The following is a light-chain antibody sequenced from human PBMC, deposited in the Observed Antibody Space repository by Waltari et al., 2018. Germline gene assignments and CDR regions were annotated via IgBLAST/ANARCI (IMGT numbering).Light chain of an antibody. Sequence: SYVLTPPPSVSVAPGETARITCGGNNIESKSVHWYRPRPGQAPVVVISYDNDRAAGIPERFSGSNSGNTATLTISRVEAGDEADYYCQVWDANTDPGVFGTGTEVTVL. J-gene: IGLJ1*01. CDR1: NIESKS. CDR3: QVWDANTDPGV. V-gene: IGLV3-21*01. CDR2: YDN.